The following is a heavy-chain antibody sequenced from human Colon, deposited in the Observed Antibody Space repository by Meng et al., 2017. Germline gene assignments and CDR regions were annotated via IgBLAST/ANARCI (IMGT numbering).Heavy chain of an antibody. CDR2: INHGGST. V-gene: IGHV4-34*01. CDR1: GGSLTGYY. CDR3: ARVDFRRNDQDSTGLGH. D-gene: IGHD2-2*01. J-gene: IGHJ4*02. Sequence: GSLRLSCAVYGGSLTGYYWSWIRQIPGKGLEWIGEINHGGSTNDNPSLKSRLTISVDTSKNEVSLKLHSVTAADTAVYYCARVDFRRNDQDSTGLGHWGQGSQVTGAS.